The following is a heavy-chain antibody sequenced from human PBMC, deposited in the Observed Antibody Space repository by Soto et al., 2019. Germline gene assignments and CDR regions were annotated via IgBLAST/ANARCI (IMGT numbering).Heavy chain of an antibody. CDR3: ARDPGTYGSGSYLAFEI. D-gene: IGHD3-10*01. CDR1: GYTFTGYY. J-gene: IGHJ3*02. Sequence: AASVKVSCKASGYTFTGYYMHWVRQAPGQGLEWMGWINPNSGGTNYAQKFQGRVTMTRDTSISTAYMELSRLRSDDTAVYYCARDPGTYGSGSYLAFEIWGQGTMVTVSS. V-gene: IGHV1-2*02. CDR2: INPNSGGT.